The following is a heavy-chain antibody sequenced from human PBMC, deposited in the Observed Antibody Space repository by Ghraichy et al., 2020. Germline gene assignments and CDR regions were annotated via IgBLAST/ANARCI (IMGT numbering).Heavy chain of an antibody. CDR1: GFTFKYYA. J-gene: IGHJ5*02. CDR2: INGRGFDT. CDR3: AKEGLWFGGNWFDP. V-gene: IGHV3-23*01. Sequence: SCEASGFTFKYYAMTWVRQAPGKGLEWVSTINGRGFDTHYADSVKGRFTISRDNSKNSLYLQLNSLRADDTALYFCAKEGLWFGGNWFDPWGQETLVIVSS. D-gene: IGHD3-10*01.